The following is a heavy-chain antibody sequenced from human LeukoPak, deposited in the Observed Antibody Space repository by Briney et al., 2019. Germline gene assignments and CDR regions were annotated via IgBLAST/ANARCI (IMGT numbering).Heavy chain of an antibody. D-gene: IGHD5-12*01. J-gene: IGHJ5*02. Sequence: GASVKVSCKASGYTFTGYYMHWVRQAPGQGLEWMGWINPNSGGTNYAQKFQGRVTMTRDTSISTAYLELSRLRSDDTAVYYCARARGRLNSGYDLYWFDPWGQGTLVTVSS. V-gene: IGHV1-2*02. CDR2: INPNSGGT. CDR3: ARARGRLNSGYDLYWFDP. CDR1: GYTFTGYY.